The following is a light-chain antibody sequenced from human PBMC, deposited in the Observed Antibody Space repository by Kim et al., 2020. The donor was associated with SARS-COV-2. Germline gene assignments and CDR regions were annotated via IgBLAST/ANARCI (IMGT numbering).Light chain of an antibody. CDR2: EDN. J-gene: IGLJ7*01. CDR3: QSYDSSNHAV. Sequence: LTSTCSPGTGSIASIYVQWYQQRPGRAPATVIYEDNLRPSGVPVRFSGSIDSSSNSASLTISGLKTEDEADYYCQSYDSSNHAVFGGGTQLTVL. V-gene: IGLV6-57*03. CDR1: TGSIASIY.